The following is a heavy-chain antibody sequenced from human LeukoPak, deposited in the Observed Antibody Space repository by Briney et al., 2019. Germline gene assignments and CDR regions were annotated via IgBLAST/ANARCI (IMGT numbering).Heavy chain of an antibody. CDR3: AKEAPHTAVLIALPEWNYIDS. D-gene: IGHD2-21*01. J-gene: IGHJ4*02. Sequence: GGSLRLSCAASGFSFSSFAMSWVRQAPGKGLEWVAITSGSGGGTYYADSVKGRFTVSRDFFTSTLDLQMTSLRAEDTAVYYCAKEAPHTAVLIALPEWNYIDSWGRGILVSVSS. V-gene: IGHV3-23*01. CDR2: TSGSGGGT. CDR1: GFSFSSFA.